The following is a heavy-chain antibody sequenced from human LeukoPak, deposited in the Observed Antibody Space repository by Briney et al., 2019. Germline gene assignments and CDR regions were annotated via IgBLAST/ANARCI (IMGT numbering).Heavy chain of an antibody. CDR2: ISSSGSTI. D-gene: IGHD4-17*01. Sequence: PGGSLRLSCAASGFTFSDYYMSWIRQAPGKGLEWVSYISSSGSTIYYAASVKGRFTISRDNSKSTLYLQMNSLRAEDTAVYYCARDDGDYLGYWYFDLWGRRTLVTASS. CDR3: ARDDGDYLGYWYFDL. V-gene: IGHV3-11*04. CDR1: GFTFSDYY. J-gene: IGHJ2*01.